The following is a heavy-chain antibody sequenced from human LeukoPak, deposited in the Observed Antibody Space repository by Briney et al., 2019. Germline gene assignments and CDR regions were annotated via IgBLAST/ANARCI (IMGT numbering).Heavy chain of an antibody. J-gene: IGHJ4*02. V-gene: IGHV3-23*01. CDR3: AKDGYCSSTSCYPLIDY. D-gene: IGHD2-2*01. CDR1: GFTFSSYA. Sequence: GGPLRLSCAASGFTFSSYAMSWVRQAPGKGLEWVSAISGSGGSTYYADSVKGRFTISRDNSKNTLYLQMNSLRAEDTAVYYCAKDGYCSSTSCYPLIDYWGQGTLVTVSS. CDR2: ISGSGGST.